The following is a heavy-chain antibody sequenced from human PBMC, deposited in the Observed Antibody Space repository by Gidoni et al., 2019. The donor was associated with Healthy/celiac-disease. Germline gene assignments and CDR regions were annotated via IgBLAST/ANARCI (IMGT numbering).Heavy chain of an antibody. V-gene: IGHV3-33*01. CDR1: GFTFSSDG. CDR3: ARLAAAGTRPSVPDFDY. CDR2: IWYDGSNK. Sequence: QVQLVESGGGVVQPGRSLRLSCAASGFTFSSDGMHWVRQAPGKGLEWVSVIWYDGSNKYYADSVKGRFTISRDNSKNTLYLQMNSLRAEDTAVYYCARLAAAGTRPSVPDFDYWGQGTLVTVSS. J-gene: IGHJ4*02. D-gene: IGHD6-13*01.